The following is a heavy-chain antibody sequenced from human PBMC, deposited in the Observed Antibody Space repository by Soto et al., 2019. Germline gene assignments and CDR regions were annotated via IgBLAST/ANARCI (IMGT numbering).Heavy chain of an antibody. D-gene: IGHD3-22*01. CDR1: GFTFSSYW. CDR3: ASIYYYDSSGPDY. CDR2: INSDGSST. J-gene: IGHJ4*02. Sequence: SGGSLRLSCAASGFTFSSYWMHWVRQAPGKGLVWVSRINSDGSSTSYADSVKGRFTISRDNAKNTLYLQMNSLRAEDTAVYYCASIYYYDSSGPDYWGQGTLVTVSS. V-gene: IGHV3-74*01.